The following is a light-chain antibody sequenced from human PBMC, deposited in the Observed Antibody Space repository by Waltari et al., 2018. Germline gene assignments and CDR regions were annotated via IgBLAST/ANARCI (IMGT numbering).Light chain of an antibody. CDR2: DDD. Sequence: YVLTQPPSVSVAPGRTVTIARGGDKIDYIILYLYQQRPGQAPVLVIYDDDDRPSGIPERFSASNSGNVAALTISGVEVADEADYYCQIWDSRTNQFIFGPGTRLTVV. CDR3: QIWDSRTNQFI. V-gene: IGLV3-21*04. J-gene: IGLJ1*01. CDR1: KIDYII.